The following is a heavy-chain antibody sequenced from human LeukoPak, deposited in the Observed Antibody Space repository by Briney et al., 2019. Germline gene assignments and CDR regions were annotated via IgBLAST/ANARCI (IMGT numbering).Heavy chain of an antibody. J-gene: IGHJ4*02. CDR1: GITFSSDA. CDR3: ASSTPTLAPYSSGWYRY. D-gene: IGHD6-19*01. Sequence: PGGSLRLSCAASGITFSSDAMSWVRQAPGKGLEWVSAINGGSTHYAGSVKGRFTISRDNSKNTLFLQMNSLRAEDTAVYYCASSTPTLAPYSSGWYRYWGQGTLVTVSS. CDR2: INGGST. V-gene: IGHV3-23*01.